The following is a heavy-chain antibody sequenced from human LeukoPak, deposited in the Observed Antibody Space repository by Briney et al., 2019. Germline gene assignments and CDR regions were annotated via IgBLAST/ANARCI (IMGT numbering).Heavy chain of an antibody. J-gene: IGHJ4*02. Sequence: GGSLRLSCEDSGFIFKAYSMSWVRQAPGKGLDWVSAISGSGADTYYADSVRGRFSISRDNSKNTLSLQMDSLRAEDTAVYYCAREREWRVFDYWGLGTLVTVSS. CDR1: GFIFKAYS. D-gene: IGHD6-19*01. CDR2: ISGSGADT. CDR3: AREREWRVFDY. V-gene: IGHV3-23*01.